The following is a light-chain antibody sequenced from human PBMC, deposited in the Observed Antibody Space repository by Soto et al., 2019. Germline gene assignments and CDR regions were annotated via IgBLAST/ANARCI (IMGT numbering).Light chain of an antibody. Sequence: DIVLTQSSATLSLSPGDRATLSCRASRSVSRTYFAWYQQRPGQAPRLLIYGASNRATGIPDRFTGSGSGTDFTLTITRLEPEDFGVYYCQQYSASLWTFGQGTKVDIK. V-gene: IGKV3-20*01. CDR1: RSVSRTY. CDR2: GAS. CDR3: QQYSASLWT. J-gene: IGKJ1*01.